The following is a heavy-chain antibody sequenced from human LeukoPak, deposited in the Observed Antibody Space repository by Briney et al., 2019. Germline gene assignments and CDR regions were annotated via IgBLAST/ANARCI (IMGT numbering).Heavy chain of an antibody. CDR1: GFTFSSYG. V-gene: IGHV3-30*02. CDR2: IRYDGSNK. Sequence: GGSLRLSCAASGFTFSSYGMHWVRQAPGKGLERVAFIRYDGSNKYYADSVKGRFTISRDNSKNTLYLQMNSLRAEDTAVYYCAKAGGSSWYLYDAFDIWGQGTMVTVSS. CDR3: AKAGGSSWYLYDAFDI. D-gene: IGHD6-13*01. J-gene: IGHJ3*02.